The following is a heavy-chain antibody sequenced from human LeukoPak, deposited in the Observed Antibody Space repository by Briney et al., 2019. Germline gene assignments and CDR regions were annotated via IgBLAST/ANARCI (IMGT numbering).Heavy chain of an antibody. CDR3: AKALNVAMVRGVITRDFDY. J-gene: IGHJ4*02. Sequence: PGGSLRLSCAASGFTFSSYVMHWVRQAPGKGLEWVAIISYDGSNEYYADSVKGRFTISRDNSKNTLYLQMNSLRAADTAVYYCAKALNVAMVRGVITRDFDYWGQGTLVTVSS. V-gene: IGHV3-30*04. CDR2: ISYDGSNE. CDR1: GFTFSSYV. D-gene: IGHD3-10*01.